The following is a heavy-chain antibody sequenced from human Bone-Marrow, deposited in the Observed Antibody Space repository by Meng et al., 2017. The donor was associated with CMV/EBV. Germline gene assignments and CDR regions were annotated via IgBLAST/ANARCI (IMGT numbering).Heavy chain of an antibody. CDR1: GYSFTIYD. D-gene: IGHD3-3*01. Sequence: ASVKVSCKASGYSFTIYDINWVRQAPGQGLEWMGWVNPTSGNRGYAQNFQGRVTMTTNTSISTAYMELSSLRSEDTAVYYCARGARRYYDFWSGPGGMDVWGQGTTVTVSS. CDR2: VNPTSGNR. V-gene: IGHV1-8*01. CDR3: ARGARRYYDFWSGPGGMDV. J-gene: IGHJ6*02.